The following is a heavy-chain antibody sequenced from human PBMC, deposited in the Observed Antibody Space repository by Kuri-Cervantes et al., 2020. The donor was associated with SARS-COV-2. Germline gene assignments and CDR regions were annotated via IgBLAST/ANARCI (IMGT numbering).Heavy chain of an antibody. CDR1: GFTFSNYA. V-gene: IGHV3-30*07. CDR2: ISYDGSDK. D-gene: IGHD3-3*02. CDR3: AKKGSFLTMDV. J-gene: IGHJ6*03. Sequence: GESLKISCAASGFTFSNYAIHWVRQAPGKGLEWVALISYDGSDKNYADPVKGRFTISRDNSKNTLYLQMNSLRAEDTAVYYCAKKGSFLTMDVWGKGTTVTVSS.